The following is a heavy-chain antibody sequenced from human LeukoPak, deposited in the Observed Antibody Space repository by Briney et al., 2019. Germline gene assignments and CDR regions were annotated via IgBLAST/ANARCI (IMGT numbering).Heavy chain of an antibody. CDR3: ARGRITMVREVTYYYGMDV. J-gene: IGHJ6*02. V-gene: IGHV3-66*01. CDR2: IYSGGST. CDR1: GFTVSSNY. Sequence: GGSLRLSCAASGFTVSSNYMSWVRQAPGKGLEWVSVIYSGGSTYYADSVKGRFTISRDNSKNTLYLQMNSLRAEDTAVYYCARGRITMVREVTYYYGMDVWGQGTTVTVSS. D-gene: IGHD3-10*01.